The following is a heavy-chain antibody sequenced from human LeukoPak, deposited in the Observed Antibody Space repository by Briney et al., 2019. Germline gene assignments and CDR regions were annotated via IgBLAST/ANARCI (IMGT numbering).Heavy chain of an antibody. V-gene: IGHV1-46*01. CDR2: INPSGGST. CDR1: GYTFTSYY. Sequence: GASVKVSCKASGYTFTSYYMHWVRQAPGQGLEWMGIINPSGGSTSYAQKFQGRVTMTRDTSTSTVYMELSSLRSEDTAVYYCAREMDSSGYPSRADFYYYYGMDVWGQGTTVTVSS. D-gene: IGHD3-22*01. J-gene: IGHJ6*02. CDR3: AREMDSSGYPSRADFYYYYGMDV.